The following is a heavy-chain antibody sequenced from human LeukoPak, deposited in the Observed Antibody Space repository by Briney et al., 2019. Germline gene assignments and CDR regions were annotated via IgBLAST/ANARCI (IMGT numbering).Heavy chain of an antibody. CDR2: IRSKANSYAT. V-gene: IGHV3-73*01. J-gene: IGHJ4*02. Sequence: GGSLRLSCAASGFTFSGSAMHWVRQASGKGLEWGGRIRSKANSYATAYAASVKGRFTISRDDSKNTAYLQMNSLKTEDTAVYYCTTIDRGAFDYWGQGTLVTVSS. CDR1: GFTFSGSA. CDR3: TTIDRGAFDY. D-gene: IGHD1-14*01.